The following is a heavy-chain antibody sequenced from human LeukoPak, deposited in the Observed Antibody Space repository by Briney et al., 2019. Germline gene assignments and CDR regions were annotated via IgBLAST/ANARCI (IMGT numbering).Heavy chain of an antibody. CDR2: INPNSGGT. Sequence: GASVKVSCKASGYSFTGYYMHWVRQAPGQGLEWMGWINPNSGGTNYAQKFQGRVTMTRDTSISTAYMELSRLRSDDTAVYYCARDLLGSSGCDYWGQGTLVTVSS. D-gene: IGHD6-19*01. CDR3: ARDLLGSSGCDY. J-gene: IGHJ4*02. V-gene: IGHV1-2*02. CDR1: GYSFTGYY.